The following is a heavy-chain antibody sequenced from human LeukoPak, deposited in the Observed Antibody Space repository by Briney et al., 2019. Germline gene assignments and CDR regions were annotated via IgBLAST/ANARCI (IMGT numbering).Heavy chain of an antibody. CDR2: INHSGST. D-gene: IGHD5-18*01. J-gene: IGHJ4*02. CDR3: ARGLVGYSYGA. CDR1: GGSFSGYY. V-gene: IGHV4-34*01. Sequence: KPSETLSLTCAVYGGSFSGYYWSWIRQPPGKGLEWIGEINHSGSTNYNPSLKSRVTISVDTSKNQFSLKLSSVTAADTAVYYRARGLVGYSYGAWGQGTLVTVSS.